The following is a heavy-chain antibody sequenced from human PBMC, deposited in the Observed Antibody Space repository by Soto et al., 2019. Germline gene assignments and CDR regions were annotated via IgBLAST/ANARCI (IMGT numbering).Heavy chain of an antibody. V-gene: IGHV4-59*01. CDR3: ASGGSSWSNKPEYYYYYGMDV. CDR1: GGSISSYY. D-gene: IGHD6-13*01. J-gene: IGHJ6*02. CDR2: IYYSGST. Sequence: SETLSLTCTVSGGSISSYYWSWIRQPPGKGLEWIGYIYYSGSTNYNPSLKSRVTISVDTSKNQFSLKLSSVTAADTAVYYCASGGSSWSNKPEYYYYYGMDVWGQGTTVTVSS.